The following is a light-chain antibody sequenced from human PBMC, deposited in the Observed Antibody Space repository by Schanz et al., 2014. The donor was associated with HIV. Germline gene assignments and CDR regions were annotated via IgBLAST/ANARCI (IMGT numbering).Light chain of an antibody. CDR1: SSDVGGYNY. CDR3: GTWDDSLNGWV. CDR2: EVS. Sequence: QSALTQPASVSGSPGQSITISCTGTSSDVGGYNYVSWYQQHPGKAPKLMIYEVSKRPSGVPDRFSGSKSGTSASLAISGLQSEDEADYYCGTWDDSLNGWVFGGGTKLTVL. J-gene: IGLJ3*02. V-gene: IGLV2-14*01.